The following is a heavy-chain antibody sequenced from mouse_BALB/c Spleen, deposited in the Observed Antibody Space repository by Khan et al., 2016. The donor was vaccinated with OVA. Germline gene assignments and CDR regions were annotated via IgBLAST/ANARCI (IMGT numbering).Heavy chain of an antibody. Sequence: VQLQQSGPELMKPGASVKISCKASAYSFTTYYMHWVKQSHGKSLEWIGCIDPFNGGTTYNQKFKGKATLTVDKSSSTVYMHLSTLTSEDSAVNYCARRTLDYWGQGTSVTVSS. V-gene: IGHV1S135*01. CDR3: ARRTLDY. CDR2: IDPFNGGT. J-gene: IGHJ4*01. CDR1: AYSFTTYY.